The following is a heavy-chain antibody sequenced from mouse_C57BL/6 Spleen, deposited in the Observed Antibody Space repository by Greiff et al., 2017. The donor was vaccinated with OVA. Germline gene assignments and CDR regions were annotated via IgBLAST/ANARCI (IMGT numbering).Heavy chain of an antibody. D-gene: IGHD2-5*01. J-gene: IGHJ3*01. Sequence: VQLQQSGPELVKPGASVKISCKASGYSFTSYYIHWVKQRPGQGLEWIGWIYPGSGNTKYNEKFKGKATLTADTSSSTAYMQLSSLTSEDSAVYYCASTYYSNYVFAYWGQGTLVTVSA. CDR1: GYSFTSYY. CDR3: ASTYYSNYVFAY. CDR2: IYPGSGNT. V-gene: IGHV1-66*01.